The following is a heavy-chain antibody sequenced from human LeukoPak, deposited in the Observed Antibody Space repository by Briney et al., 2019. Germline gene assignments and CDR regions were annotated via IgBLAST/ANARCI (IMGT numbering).Heavy chain of an antibody. V-gene: IGHV1-24*01. D-gene: IGHD5-12*01. Sequence: ASVKLSCTVSGYTLTELSMHWGRQAPGKGLEWMGGFDPEDGETIYAQKCQGRVTMTEDTSTDTAYMELSSRRSEDTAVYYCATERLVATALYYYYYGMDVWGQGTTVTVSS. CDR2: FDPEDGET. CDR3: ATERLVATALYYYYYGMDV. CDR1: GYTLTELS. J-gene: IGHJ6*02.